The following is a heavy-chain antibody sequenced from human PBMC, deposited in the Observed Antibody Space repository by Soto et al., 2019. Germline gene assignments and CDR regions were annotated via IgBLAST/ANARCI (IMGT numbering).Heavy chain of an antibody. CDR3: VRGSSFVSGIYYNVGFFAP. CDR1: GFTFSSYA. D-gene: IGHD3-10*01. Sequence: GGSLRLSCAASGFTFSSYAMHWVRQAPGKGLEWVAVISYDGSNKYYADSVKGRFTISKDISKNTLFLEMNSLRAEDTALYYCVRGSSFVSGIYYNVGFFAPWGQGTLVTVSS. J-gene: IGHJ5*02. CDR2: ISYDGSNK. V-gene: IGHV3-30-3*01.